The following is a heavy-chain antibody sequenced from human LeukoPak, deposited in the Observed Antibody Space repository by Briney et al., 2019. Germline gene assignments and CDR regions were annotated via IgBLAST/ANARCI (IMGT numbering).Heavy chain of an antibody. CDR1: GGSTSSSSYY. J-gene: IGHJ4*02. CDR3: ARQGPYCGGDCSNYFDF. CDR2: IYYSGST. Sequence: SETLSLTCSVSGGSTSSSSYYWGWIRQPPGKGLEWIGSIYYSGSTYYSPSLKSRVTISVDTSKNQFSLNLRSVTATDTAVYYCARQGPYCGGDCSNYFDFWGQGTLVTVSS. V-gene: IGHV4-39*01. D-gene: IGHD2-21*01.